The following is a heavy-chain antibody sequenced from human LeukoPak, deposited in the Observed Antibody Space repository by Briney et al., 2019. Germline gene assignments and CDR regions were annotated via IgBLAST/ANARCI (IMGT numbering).Heavy chain of an antibody. J-gene: IGHJ3*02. CDR1: GFTFCSYG. Sequence: GGSLRLSCAASGFTFCSYGMHWVRQAPGKGLEWVAVIWYDGTNTYYADSVKGRFTISRDNSKNTLYLQMNSLRAEDTAVYYCARDFCSGGSCYPDAFDIWGQGTMVTVSS. CDR2: IWYDGTNT. V-gene: IGHV3-33*01. D-gene: IGHD2-15*01. CDR3: ARDFCSGGSCYPDAFDI.